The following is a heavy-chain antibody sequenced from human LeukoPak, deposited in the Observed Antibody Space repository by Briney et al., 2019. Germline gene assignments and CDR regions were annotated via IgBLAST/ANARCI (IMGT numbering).Heavy chain of an antibody. CDR3: ARGRSTMTTALCY. V-gene: IGHV3-66*01. D-gene: IGHD4-17*01. Sequence: GGSLRLSCAASGFTVSSNYMSWVRQAPGNRLEWVSVIYSGGSTYYADSVKGRFTISRDNSKNTLYLQMNSLRAEDTAVYYCARGRSTMTTALCYWGQGTLVTVSS. CDR2: IYSGGST. CDR1: GFTVSSNY. J-gene: IGHJ4*02.